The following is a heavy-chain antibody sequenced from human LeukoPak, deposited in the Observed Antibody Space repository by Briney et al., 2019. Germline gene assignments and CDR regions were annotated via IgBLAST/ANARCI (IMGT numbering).Heavy chain of an antibody. CDR3: ARETAAGTFDY. Sequence: PGGSLRLSCAASGFTFSDYYMNWIRQAPGKGLEWVSYISYTNSADSVKGRFTISRDNAKNSLYLQMNSLRAEDTAVYYCARETAAGTFDYWGQGTLVTVSS. CDR1: GFTFSDYY. J-gene: IGHJ4*02. V-gene: IGHV3-11*06. D-gene: IGHD6-13*01. CDR2: ISYT.